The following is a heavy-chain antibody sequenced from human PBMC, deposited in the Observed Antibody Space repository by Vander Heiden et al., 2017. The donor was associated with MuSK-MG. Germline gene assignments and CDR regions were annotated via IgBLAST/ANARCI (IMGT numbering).Heavy chain of an antibody. CDR2: IYPGDSGDSDT. J-gene: IGHJ4*02. Sequence: EVQLVQSGADMKKPGESLKIPCKCSGYSFTSNWIGWVRQMPGKGLEWMGIIYPGDSGDSDTRYKPSFQGQVTISADKSISTAYLQWSSLKASDTAMYYCARLVRGVIGYFDYWGQGTLVTVSS. V-gene: IGHV5-51*03. CDR1: GYSFTSNW. D-gene: IGHD3-10*01. CDR3: ARLVRGVIGYFDY.